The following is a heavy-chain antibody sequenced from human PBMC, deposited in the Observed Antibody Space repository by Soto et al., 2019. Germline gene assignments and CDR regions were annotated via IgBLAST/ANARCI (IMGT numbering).Heavy chain of an antibody. Sequence: ASVKVSCKASGYTFTSYYMQWVRQAPGQGLEWMGLINPSGGTTSYAQKFQDRVTMTRDTTTTIVYMEVRSLRSEDTAVYYCARSSSSYNILTSLHMQRVSLGHSMDVWGQGTTVTVSS. CDR2: INPSGGTT. D-gene: IGHD3-9*01. CDR1: GYTFTSYY. J-gene: IGHJ6*02. CDR3: ARSSSSYNILTSLHMQRVSLGHSMDV. V-gene: IGHV1-46*03.